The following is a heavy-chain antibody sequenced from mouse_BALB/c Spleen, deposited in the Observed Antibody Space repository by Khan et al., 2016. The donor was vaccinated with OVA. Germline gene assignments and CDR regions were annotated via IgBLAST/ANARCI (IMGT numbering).Heavy chain of an antibody. D-gene: IGHD3-1*01. CDR1: GFTFCDYG. J-gene: IGHJ4*01. CDR2: ISSLAYSI. Sequence: EVQLVESGGGLVQPGGSRKLPCAVSGFTFCDYGLAWVRQAPGKGPEWVAFISSLAYSIYYADTGTGRFTITCEKSKNTLYLEMSSRRSEDTAMYYWARSWAWDYWGKGTSVTVSS. V-gene: IGHV5-15*02. CDR3: ARSWAWDY.